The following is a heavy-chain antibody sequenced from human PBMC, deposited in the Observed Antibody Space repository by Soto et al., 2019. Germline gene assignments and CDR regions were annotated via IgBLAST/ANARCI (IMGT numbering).Heavy chain of an antibody. CDR1: GSALTELS. J-gene: IGHJ5*02. Sequence: QVRLIQSGTEVKKCGASVKVSCRLSGSALTELSLHWVRQAPGKGLEWMGCSDREDGETFYAQKFKGRLTMTEDTSTNTAYMELRSLGSEDTAVYYCTRGNWFAPWGQGTLVAVSS. V-gene: IGHV1-24*01. CDR3: TRGNWFAP. CDR2: SDREDGET.